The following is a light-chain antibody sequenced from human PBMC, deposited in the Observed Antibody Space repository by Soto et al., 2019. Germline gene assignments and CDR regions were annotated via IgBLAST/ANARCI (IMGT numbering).Light chain of an antibody. V-gene: IGKV3D-15*01. Sequence: EIVMTQSPATLSASPWERATLSCRASQSVNIYLAWYQQKPGQAPRLLIYGASTRATGIPARFSGSGSGTEFTLTIRDLQSEDSAFYYCQQYNKWPITFGQGTRLEIK. CDR2: GAS. J-gene: IGKJ5*01. CDR1: QSVNIY. CDR3: QQYNKWPIT.